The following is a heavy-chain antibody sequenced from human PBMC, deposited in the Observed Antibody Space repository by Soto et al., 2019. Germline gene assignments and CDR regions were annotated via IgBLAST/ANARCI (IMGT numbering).Heavy chain of an antibody. CDR1: GFTLSSYD. V-gene: IGHV3-13*01. J-gene: IGHJ6*02. Sequence: EVQLVESGGGLVQPGGSLRLSCAASGFTLSSYDIHWVRQATGEGLAWVSGIGSGGDTHYADSVKGRFIISREDGKNSSFLQMNNLRGGDTAVYYCTRKTPPTGMEVWGQGATVTVSS. CDR2: IGSGGDT. D-gene: IGHD3-9*01. CDR3: TRKTPPTGMEV.